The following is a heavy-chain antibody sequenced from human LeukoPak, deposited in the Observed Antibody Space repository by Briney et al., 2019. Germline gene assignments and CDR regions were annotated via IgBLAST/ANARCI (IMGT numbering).Heavy chain of an antibody. CDR1: GFTFSVFA. CDR3: TRNYNTQDFDY. D-gene: IGHD3-22*01. J-gene: IGHJ4*02. V-gene: IGHV3-49*04. Sequence: PGGSLRLSCTTSGFTFSVFAINWVRQAPGKGLEWVGLIRSSPNGGTTEYGASVKGRFIISRDDSKTIAYLQMNSLKTDDTAVSYCTRNYNTQDFDYWGQGILVTVSS. CDR2: IRSSPNGGTT.